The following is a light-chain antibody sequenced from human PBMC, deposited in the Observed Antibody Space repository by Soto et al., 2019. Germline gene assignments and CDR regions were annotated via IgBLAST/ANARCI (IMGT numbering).Light chain of an antibody. CDR1: QSIRSW. CDR3: QQYNSDWT. Sequence: DIPMTQSPSTLSASVGDRVTITCRASQSIRSWLAWYQQKPGKAPKLLIYKASSLESGVPSRFGRSGSGTEFTLTISSLQPDDFATYYCQQYNSDWTFGQGTKVEVK. CDR2: KAS. J-gene: IGKJ1*01. V-gene: IGKV1-5*03.